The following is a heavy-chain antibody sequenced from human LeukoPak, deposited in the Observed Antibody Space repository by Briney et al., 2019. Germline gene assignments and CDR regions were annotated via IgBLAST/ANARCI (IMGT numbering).Heavy chain of an antibody. CDR1: GFTFSSYA. Sequence: GGSLRLSCAASGFTFSSYAMSWVRQAPGKGLEWVSVIYSGGSTYYADSVKGRFTISRDNSKNTLYLQMNSLRAEDTAVYYCARVSTTVTTTQGGSWYFDLWGRGTLVTVSS. CDR3: ARVSTTVTTTQGGSWYFDL. J-gene: IGHJ2*01. V-gene: IGHV3-53*01. D-gene: IGHD4-17*01. CDR2: IYSGGST.